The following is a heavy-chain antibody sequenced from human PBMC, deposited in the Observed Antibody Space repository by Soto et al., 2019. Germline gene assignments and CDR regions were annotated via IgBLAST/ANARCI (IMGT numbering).Heavy chain of an antibody. D-gene: IGHD6-13*01. CDR1: GFTFSSYA. Sequence: GGSLRLSCAASGFTFSSYAMSWVRQAPGKGLEWVSAISSSGGSTYYADSVKGRFTISRDNSKNTLYLQMNSLRAEDTAVYYCAKCPIAAAGMFLGYWGQGTLVTVSS. CDR2: ISSSGGST. CDR3: AKCPIAAAGMFLGY. J-gene: IGHJ4*02. V-gene: IGHV3-23*01.